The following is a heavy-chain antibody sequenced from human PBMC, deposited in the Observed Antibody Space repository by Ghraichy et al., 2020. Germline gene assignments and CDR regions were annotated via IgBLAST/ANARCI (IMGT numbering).Heavy chain of an antibody. Sequence: ASVKVSCKASGYTFTSYDINWVRQATGQGLEWMGWMNPNSGNTGYAQKFQGRVTMTRNTSISTAYMELSSLRSEDTAVYYCARGWRDYDFWSGYYTELRGYYYYGMDVWGQGTTVTVSS. J-gene: IGHJ6*02. D-gene: IGHD3-3*01. CDR1: GYTFTSYD. V-gene: IGHV1-8*01. CDR3: ARGWRDYDFWSGYYTELRGYYYYGMDV. CDR2: MNPNSGNT.